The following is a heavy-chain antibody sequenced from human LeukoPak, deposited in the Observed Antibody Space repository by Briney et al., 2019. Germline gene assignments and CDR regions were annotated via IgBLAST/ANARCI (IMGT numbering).Heavy chain of an antibody. CDR1: GGTVSSYA. Sequence: SSVKVSCKASGGTVSSYAISRVRQAPGQGLEWMGGIIPIFGTANYAQKFQGRVTITTDESTSTAYMELSSLISEDTAVYYCARGVPQPAAMWYYFDYWGQGTLVTVSS. CDR3: ARGVPQPAAMWYYFDY. CDR2: IIPIFGTA. D-gene: IGHD2-2*01. J-gene: IGHJ4*02. V-gene: IGHV1-69*05.